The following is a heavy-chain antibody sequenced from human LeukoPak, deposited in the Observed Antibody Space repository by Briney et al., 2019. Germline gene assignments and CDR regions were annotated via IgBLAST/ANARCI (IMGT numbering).Heavy chain of an antibody. CDR1: GFTFSSYW. V-gene: IGHV3-74*01. Sequence: GGSLRLSCAASGFTFSSYWMHWVRQAPGKGLVWVSRINSDASSTAYADSVKGRFTISRDNAKSTLYPQMNSLRAEDTAVYYCARFQGYGSGSNWGQGTLVTVSS. CDR2: INSDASST. J-gene: IGHJ4*02. D-gene: IGHD3-10*01. CDR3: ARFQGYGSGSN.